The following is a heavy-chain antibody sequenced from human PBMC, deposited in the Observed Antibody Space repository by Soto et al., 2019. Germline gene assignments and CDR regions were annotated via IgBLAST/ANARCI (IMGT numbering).Heavy chain of an antibody. CDR3: ARGPHYDSSGTTYYFDY. CDR2: IKQDGSEK. Sequence: GGSLRLSCAASGFTFSSYWMSWVRQAPGKGLEWVANIKQDGSEKYYVDSVKGRFTISRDNAKNSLYLQMNSLRAEDTAVYYCARGPHYDSSGTTYYFDYWGQGTLVTVSS. V-gene: IGHV3-7*05. CDR1: GFTFSSYW. D-gene: IGHD3-22*01. J-gene: IGHJ4*02.